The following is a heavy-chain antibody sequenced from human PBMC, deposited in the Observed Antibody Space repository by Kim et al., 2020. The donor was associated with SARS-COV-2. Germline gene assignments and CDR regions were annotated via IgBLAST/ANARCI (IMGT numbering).Heavy chain of an antibody. V-gene: IGHV3-9*01. Sequence: GRFTISRDNAKNSLYLQMNSLRAEDTALYYCAKGSWEDCGGDCYSHYFDYWGQGTLVTVSS. D-gene: IGHD2-21*02. J-gene: IGHJ4*02. CDR3: AKGSWEDCGGDCYSHYFDY.